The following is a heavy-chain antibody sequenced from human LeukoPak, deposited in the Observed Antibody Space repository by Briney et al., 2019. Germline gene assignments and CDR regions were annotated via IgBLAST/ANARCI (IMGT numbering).Heavy chain of an antibody. V-gene: IGHV3-48*04. CDR1: GFTFSSYS. J-gene: IGHJ4*02. Sequence: GGSLRLSCAASGFTFSSYSMNWVRQAPGEGLEWVSYISSSSSTIYYADSVKGRFTISRDNAKNSLYLQMNSLRAEDTAVYYCASEGSGYYMFGGQGTLVTVSS. D-gene: IGHD3-3*01. CDR3: ASEGSGYYMF. CDR2: ISSSSSTI.